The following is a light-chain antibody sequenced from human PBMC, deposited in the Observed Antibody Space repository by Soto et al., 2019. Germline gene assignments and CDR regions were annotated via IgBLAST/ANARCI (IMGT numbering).Light chain of an antibody. V-gene: IGKV1-5*01. CDR3: KQYNSYPWT. J-gene: IGKJ1*01. Sequence: DIQMTQSPSTLSASVGDRVTITCRASPSISSWLAWYQQKPGKAPKLLIYDASSLESGVPSRFSGSGSGTEFTLTISSLQPDDFATYYCKQYNSYPWTFGQGTKVDIK. CDR1: PSISSW. CDR2: DAS.